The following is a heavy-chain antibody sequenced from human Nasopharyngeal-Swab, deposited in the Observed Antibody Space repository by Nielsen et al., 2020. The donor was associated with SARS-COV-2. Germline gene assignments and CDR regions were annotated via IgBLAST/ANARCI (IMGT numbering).Heavy chain of an antibody. CDR3: ARVVSGSSWTFDY. CDR1: GFTFSSYG. Sequence: GGSLRLSCAASGFTFSSYGMHWVRQAPGKGLEWVAVIWYDGSNKYYADSVKGRFTISRDNSKNTLYLQMNSLRAEDTAAYYCARVVSGSSWTFDYWGQGTLVTVSS. D-gene: IGHD6-13*01. J-gene: IGHJ4*02. CDR2: IWYDGSNK. V-gene: IGHV3-33*01.